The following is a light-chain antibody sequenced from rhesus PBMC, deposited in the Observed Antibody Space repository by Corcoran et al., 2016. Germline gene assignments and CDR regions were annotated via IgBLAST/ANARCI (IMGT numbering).Light chain of an antibody. CDR1: ENVNNY. CDR3: QHGYGTPLT. V-gene: IGKV1-74*01. Sequence: DIQMTQSPSSLSASVGDRVTITCRASENVNNYLNWSQQKPGKAPKLMIYKASTLQSGVPSRVSGSGSGTDYTFTISSLQPEDVATYYCQHGYGTPLTFGGGTKVELK. J-gene: IGKJ4*01. CDR2: KAS.